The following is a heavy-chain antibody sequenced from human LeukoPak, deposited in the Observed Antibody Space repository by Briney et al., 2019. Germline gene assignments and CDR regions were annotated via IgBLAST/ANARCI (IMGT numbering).Heavy chain of an antibody. Sequence: GGSLRLSSTASGFTFNNFGMSWVRQAPGKGLEWVSTISNSATRTYYADSVKGRFTISRDNSRDTLYVLMNSLRAEDTAVYYCATTTAEFHYWGQGTLVTVSS. V-gene: IGHV3-23*01. D-gene: IGHD4-17*01. CDR3: ATTTAEFHY. J-gene: IGHJ1*01. CDR1: GFTFNNFG. CDR2: ISNSATRT.